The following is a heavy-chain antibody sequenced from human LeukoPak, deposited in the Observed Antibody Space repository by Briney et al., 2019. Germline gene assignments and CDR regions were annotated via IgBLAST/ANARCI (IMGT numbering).Heavy chain of an antibody. CDR3: ARLSGYYAFDI. V-gene: IGHV3-53*01. CDR1: GFTVSINY. Sequence: PGGSLRLSCAASGFTVSINYTSWVRPAPGKGLEWGSVLYSGGSTYYADSVKGRFTISRDNSKNTLYLQMNSLGAEDTAVYYCARLSGYYAFDIWGQGTMVTVSS. J-gene: IGHJ3*02. D-gene: IGHD5-12*01. CDR2: LYSGGST.